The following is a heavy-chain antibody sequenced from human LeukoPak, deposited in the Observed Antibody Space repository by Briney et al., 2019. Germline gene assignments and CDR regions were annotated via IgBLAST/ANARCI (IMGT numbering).Heavy chain of an antibody. J-gene: IGHJ5*02. CDR1: GGSISTGSDY. CDR3: ARISLRLGELS. CDR2: IYYSGST. Sequence: SETLSLTCTVSGGSISTGSDYWSWIRQPPGKGLEWIGYIYYSGSTNYNPSLKSRVTISVDTSKNQFSLKLSSVTAADTAVYYCARISLRLGELSWGQGTLVTVSS. D-gene: IGHD3-16*01. V-gene: IGHV4-61*01.